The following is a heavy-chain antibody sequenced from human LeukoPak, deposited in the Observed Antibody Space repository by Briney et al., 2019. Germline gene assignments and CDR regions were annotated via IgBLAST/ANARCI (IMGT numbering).Heavy chain of an antibody. CDR1: GFTFSSYG. V-gene: IGHV3-30*18. J-gene: IGHJ4*02. Sequence: PGGSLRLSCAASGFTFSSYGMHWVRQAPGKGLEWVAVISYDGSNKYYADSVKGRFTISRDNSKNTLYLQMNSLRAEDTAVYYCANTDYGGTIFDYWVQGTLVTVSS. CDR2: ISYDGSNK. D-gene: IGHD4-23*01. CDR3: ANTDYGGTIFDY.